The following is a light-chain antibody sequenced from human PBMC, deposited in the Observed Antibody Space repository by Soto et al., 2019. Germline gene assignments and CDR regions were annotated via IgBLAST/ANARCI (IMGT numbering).Light chain of an antibody. V-gene: IGLV2-23*02. CDR2: EVS. Sequence: QSVLTQPASVSGSPGQSITISCTGTSSDVGSYNLVSWYQQHPGKAPKLMIYEVSKRPSGVSNRFSGSKSGNTASLTISGLQAEDEADYYCCSYAGSSIFFYAFGPGTKVPVL. J-gene: IGLJ1*01. CDR3: CSYAGSSIFFYA. CDR1: SSDVGSYNL.